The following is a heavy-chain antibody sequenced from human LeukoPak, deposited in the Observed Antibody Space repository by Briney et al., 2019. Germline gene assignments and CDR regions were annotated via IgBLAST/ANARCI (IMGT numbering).Heavy chain of an antibody. CDR3: AKDDYYYEIGY. CDR1: GFGVSSHG. CDR2: IWSDGSNK. V-gene: IGHV3-33*06. J-gene: IGHJ4*02. Sequence: GRSLRLSCAASGFGVSSHGMHWVRQAPGKGLEWVAVIWSDGSNKYYADSVKGRFTISRDNSKNTWYLQMNSLRAEDTAMYYCAKDDYYYEIGYWGQGTLVTVSS. D-gene: IGHD3-22*01.